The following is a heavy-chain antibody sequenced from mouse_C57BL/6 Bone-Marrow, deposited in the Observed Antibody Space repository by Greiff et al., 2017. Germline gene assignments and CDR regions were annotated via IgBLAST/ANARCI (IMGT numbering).Heavy chain of an antibody. CDR3: ARDTMITAWFAY. V-gene: IGHV5-4*01. D-gene: IGHD2-4*01. Sequence: EVKLVESGGGLVKPGGSLKLSCAASGFTFSSYAMSWVRQTPEKRLEWVATISDGGSYTYYPDNVKGRFTISIDNAKNHLYLQMSHLKSEDTAMYYCARDTMITAWFAYWGQGTLVTVSA. J-gene: IGHJ3*01. CDR1: GFTFSSYA. CDR2: ISDGGSYT.